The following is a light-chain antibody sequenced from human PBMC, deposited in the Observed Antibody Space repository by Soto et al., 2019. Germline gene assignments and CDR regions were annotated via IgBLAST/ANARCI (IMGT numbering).Light chain of an antibody. CDR2: DAS. V-gene: IGKV3-11*01. J-gene: IGKJ4*01. CDR3: QQRSNWQVT. Sequence: EIVLTQSPATLSLSPGERATLSCRASQSVSSYLAWYQQKPGQAPRLLNYDASNRATGIPARFSGSGSGTDFTLTISSLEPEDFAVYYCQQRSNWQVTFGGGTKVEIK. CDR1: QSVSSY.